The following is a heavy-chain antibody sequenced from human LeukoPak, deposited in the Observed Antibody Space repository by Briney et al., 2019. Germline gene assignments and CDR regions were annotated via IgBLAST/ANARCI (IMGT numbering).Heavy chain of an antibody. J-gene: IGHJ6*02. CDR2: IYSGGST. CDR3: ARHINYYDSSGYGTHYYYYYGMDV. D-gene: IGHD3-22*01. Sequence: GGSLRLSCAASGFTVSSNYMSWVRQAPGKGLEWVSVIYSGGSTYYADSVKGRFTISRDNSKNTLYLQMNSLRAEDTAVYYCARHINYYDSSGYGTHYYYYYGMDVWGQGTTVTVSS. V-gene: IGHV3-53*01. CDR1: GFTVSSNY.